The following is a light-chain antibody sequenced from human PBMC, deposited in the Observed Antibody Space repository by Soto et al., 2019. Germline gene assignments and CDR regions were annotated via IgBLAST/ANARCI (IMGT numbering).Light chain of an antibody. J-gene: IGKJ1*01. Sequence: IQMTQSPSSLSASVGDRLSITCRASQVITNDLGWYQQKPGKAPKRLIYAASTLQSGVPSRFSGSGSGTEFTLTISSLQPEDVATYYCLQLNTYPWTFGHGTKVEIK. CDR3: LQLNTYPWT. CDR1: QVITND. V-gene: IGKV1-17*01. CDR2: AAS.